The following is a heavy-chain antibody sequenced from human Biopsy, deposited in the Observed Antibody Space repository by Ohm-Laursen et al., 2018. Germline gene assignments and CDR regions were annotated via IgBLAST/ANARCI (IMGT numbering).Heavy chain of an antibody. V-gene: IGHV4-34*01. CDR1: GGSFSGYY. J-gene: IGHJ5*02. D-gene: IGHD3-10*01. CDR2: INDSGRT. CDR3: ARGTNYYGSGRNRHWFDP. Sequence: SQTLSLTCGVYGGSFSGYYCSWIRQPPGKGLEWIGEINDSGRTNYNPSLSSRVTFSVDTSKNQFSLKLSSVTAADTAVYYCARGTNYYGSGRNRHWFDPWGQGTQVTVSS.